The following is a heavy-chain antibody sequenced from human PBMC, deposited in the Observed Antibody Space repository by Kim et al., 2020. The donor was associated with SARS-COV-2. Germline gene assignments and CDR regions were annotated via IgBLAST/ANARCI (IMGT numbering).Heavy chain of an antibody. Sequence: SETLSLTCIVSGDSINNYYWNWIRQPPGKGLEWIGHIRYSGDTNYNPSLKSRVTMSVDTSQNQFSLKLNSMTAADTAVYFCAGGGGWLTDHWGQGTRVIDSA. CDR1: GDSINNYY. V-gene: IGHV4-59*01. CDR3: AGGGGWLTDH. D-gene: IGHD6-19*01. CDR2: IRYSGDT. J-gene: IGHJ4*02.